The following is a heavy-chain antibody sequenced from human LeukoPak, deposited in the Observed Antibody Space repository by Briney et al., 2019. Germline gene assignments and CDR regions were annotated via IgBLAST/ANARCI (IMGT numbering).Heavy chain of an antibody. CDR3: ARHYGP. J-gene: IGHJ5*02. Sequence: SETLSLTCTVSGDSVTTYYWSWIRQPPGKGLEWLGYVYYSGSATYNPSLKSRVTISVDTSKNQFSLKLNSVTAADTAVYYCARHYGPWGQGTLVTVSS. V-gene: IGHV4-59*08. CDR1: GDSVTTYY. CDR2: VYYSGSA. D-gene: IGHD3-10*01.